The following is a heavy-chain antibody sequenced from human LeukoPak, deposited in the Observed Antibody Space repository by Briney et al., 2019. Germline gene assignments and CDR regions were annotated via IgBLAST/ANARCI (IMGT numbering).Heavy chain of an antibody. CDR1: GFTFSSYS. CDR3: AREIFGSGSYPDY. V-gene: IGHV3-21*01. CDR2: ISSSSSYI. J-gene: IGHJ4*02. D-gene: IGHD3-10*01. Sequence: GGSLRLSCAASGFTFSSYSMNWVRQAPGKGLEGVSSISSSSSYIYYADSVKGRFTISRDNAKNSLYLQMNSLRAEDTAVCYCAREIFGSGSYPDYWGQGNLVTVSS.